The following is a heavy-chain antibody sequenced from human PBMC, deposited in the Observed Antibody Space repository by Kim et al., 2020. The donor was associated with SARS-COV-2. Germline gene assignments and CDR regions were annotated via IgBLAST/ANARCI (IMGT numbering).Heavy chain of an antibody. CDR2: IKQDGSEK. J-gene: IGHJ4*02. CDR1: GFTFSSYW. Sequence: GGSLRLSCAASGFTFSSYWMSWVRQAPGKGLEWVANIKQDGSEKYYVDSVKGRFTISRDNAKNSLYLQMNSLRAEDTAVYYCARHERPYCGGDCYSDYWGQGTLVTVSS. V-gene: IGHV3-7*01. CDR3: ARHERPYCGGDCYSDY. D-gene: IGHD2-21*01.